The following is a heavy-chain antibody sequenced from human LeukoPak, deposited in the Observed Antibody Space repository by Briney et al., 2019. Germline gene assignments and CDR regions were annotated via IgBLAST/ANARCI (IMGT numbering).Heavy chain of an antibody. CDR3: ARDGSSGWVDY. V-gene: IGHV4-4*07. J-gene: IGHJ4*02. CDR2: IYTSGST. Sequence: PSETLSLTCTVSGGSISRYYWSWIRQPAGKGLEWIGRIYTSGSTNYNPSLKSRVAMSVDTSKNQFSLKLSSVTAADTAVYYCARDGSSGWVDYWGQGTLVTVSS. D-gene: IGHD6-19*01. CDR1: GGSISRYY.